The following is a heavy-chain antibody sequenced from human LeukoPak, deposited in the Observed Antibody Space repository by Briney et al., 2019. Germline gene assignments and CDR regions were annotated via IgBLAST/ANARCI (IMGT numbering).Heavy chain of an antibody. CDR3: ASRYSGYAPFDY. D-gene: IGHD5-12*01. CDR2: IYTSGST. J-gene: IGHJ4*02. CDR1: GGSISSYY. V-gene: IGHV4-4*07. Sequence: SETLSLTCTVSGGSISSYYWSWIRQPAGKGLEWIGRIYTSGSTNYNPSLKSRVTISVEKSKNQFSLKLSSVTAADTAVYYCASRYSGYAPFDYWGQGTLVTVS.